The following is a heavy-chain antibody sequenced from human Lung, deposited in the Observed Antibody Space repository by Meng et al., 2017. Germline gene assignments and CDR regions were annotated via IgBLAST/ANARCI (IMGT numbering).Heavy chain of an antibody. V-gene: IGHV3-30*01. CDR3: ARNNYGDYYFDY. J-gene: IGHJ4*02. D-gene: IGHD4-17*01. CDR1: GFTFSRNA. CDR2: ISYDGSNQ. Sequence: GQLVESGGGVVPSGRALGLSCAASGFTFSRNAMHWVRQAPGKGLEWVAAISYDGSNQHYADSVKGRFTISRDNSENTLYLQMNSLRAEDTAVYYCARNNYGDYYFDYWGQGTLVTVSS.